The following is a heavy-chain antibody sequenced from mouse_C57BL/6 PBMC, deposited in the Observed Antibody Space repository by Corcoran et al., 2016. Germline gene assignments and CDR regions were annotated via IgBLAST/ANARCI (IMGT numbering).Heavy chain of an antibody. CDR1: GYSITSGYY. D-gene: IGHD2-12*01. CDR3: ARHYNFFDY. V-gene: IGHV3-6*01. Sequence: DVQLQESGPGLVKPSQSLSLTCSVTGYSITSGYYWNWIRQFPGNKLEWMGYISYDGSNNYNPSLKNRISITRDTSKNQFFLKLNSVTTEDTATYYCARHYNFFDYWGQGTTLTVSS. J-gene: IGHJ2*01. CDR2: ISYDGSN.